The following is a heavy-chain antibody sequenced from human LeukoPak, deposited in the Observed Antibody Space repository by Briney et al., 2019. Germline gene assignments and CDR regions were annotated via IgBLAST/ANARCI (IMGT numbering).Heavy chain of an antibody. CDR1: GGTFSSYA. D-gene: IGHD6-19*01. V-gene: IGHV1-69*05. J-gene: IGHJ1*01. CDR2: IIPIFGTA. Sequence: LGQSGAEVKKPGSLVKVSCKASGGTFSSYAISWVRQAPGQGLEWMGGIIPIFGTANYAQKFQGRVTITTDESTSTAYMELSSLRSEDTAVYYCARDPVRGWPSAEYFQHWGQGTLVTVSS. CDR3: ARDPVRGWPSAEYFQH.